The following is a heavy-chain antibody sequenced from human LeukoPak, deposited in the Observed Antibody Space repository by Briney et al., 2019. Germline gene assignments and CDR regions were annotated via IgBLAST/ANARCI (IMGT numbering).Heavy chain of an antibody. CDR1: GFTFSSYW. J-gene: IGHJ4*02. CDR3: ARDRERYFDWLPLDY. CDR2: IKQDGSEK. Sequence: GGSLRLSCAASGFTFSSYWMSWVRQAPGKGLEWVANIKQDGSEKYYVDSVKGRFTISRDNSKNTLYLQMNSLRAEDTAVYYCARDRERYFDWLPLDYWGQGTLVTVSS. D-gene: IGHD3-9*01. V-gene: IGHV3-7*01.